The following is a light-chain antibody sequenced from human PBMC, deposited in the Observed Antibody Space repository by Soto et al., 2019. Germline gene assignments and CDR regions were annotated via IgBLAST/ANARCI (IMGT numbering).Light chain of an antibody. CDR2: QDN. J-gene: IGLJ2*01. V-gene: IGLV3-1*01. CDR3: QAWVSSAEV. CDR1: KLGDAY. Sequence: SYELTQPPSVSVSPGQTASITCSGAKLGDAYACWYQQKPGQSPVLVIYQDNKRPSGIPERFSGSNSGNTATLTIRGTQAMDEADYYCQAWVSSAEVFGGGTKLTVL.